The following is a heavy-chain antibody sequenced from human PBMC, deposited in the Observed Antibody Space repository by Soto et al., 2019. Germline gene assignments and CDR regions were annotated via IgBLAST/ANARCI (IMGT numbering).Heavy chain of an antibody. CDR2: ISPGSRYP. J-gene: IGHJ4*02. D-gene: IGHD6-13*01. CDR1: GFTFGDYY. Sequence: GGSLRLSCAGSGFTFGDYYMSWIRQAPGKGLEWLSYISPGSRYPAYADSVKGRFTVSRDNSRNTLYLQLNSLRTEDTALYYCAPSCTTWYTDWGQGTLVTVSS. V-gene: IGHV3-11*03. CDR3: APSCTTWYTD.